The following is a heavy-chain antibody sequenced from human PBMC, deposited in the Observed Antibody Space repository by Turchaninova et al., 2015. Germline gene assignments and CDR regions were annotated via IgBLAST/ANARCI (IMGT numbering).Heavy chain of an antibody. D-gene: IGHD2-15*01. V-gene: IGHV1-3*01. CDR3: ARDIVVVVAATPYYYYYGMDV. CDR1: GYTFTSYT. J-gene: IGHJ6*02. CDR2: INAGNGNT. Sequence: QVQLVQSGAEVKKPGASVKVSCKASGYTFTSYTMHWVRQAPGQRLEWMGWINAGNGNTKYSQKFQGRGTITRDTSASTAYMELSSLRSEDTAVYYCARDIVVVVAATPYYYYYGMDVWGQGTTVTVSS.